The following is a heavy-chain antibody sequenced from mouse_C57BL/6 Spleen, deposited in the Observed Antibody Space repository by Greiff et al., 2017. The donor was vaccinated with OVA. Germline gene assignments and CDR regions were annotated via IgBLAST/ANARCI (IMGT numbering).Heavy chain of an antibody. CDR1: GFTFSSYA. CDR3: TRRDDYDAMDY. J-gene: IGHJ4*01. V-gene: IGHV5S21*01. Sequence: EVNVVESGEGLVKPGGSLKLSCAASGFTFSSYAMSWVRQTPEKRLEWVAYISSGGDYIYYADTVKGRFTISRDNARNTLYLQMSSLKSEDTAMYYCTRRDDYDAMDYWGQGTSVTVSS. CDR2: ISSGGDYI.